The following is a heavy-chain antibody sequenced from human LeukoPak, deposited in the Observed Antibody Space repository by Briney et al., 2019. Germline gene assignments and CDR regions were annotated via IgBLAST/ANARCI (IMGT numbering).Heavy chain of an antibody. J-gene: IGHJ5*02. CDR3: ARWGDVLRYFDWYNWFDP. CDR2: INHSGST. D-gene: IGHD3-9*01. CDR1: GGSFSGYY. Sequence: PSETQSLTCAVYGGSFSGYYWSWIRQPPGKGLEWIGEINHSGSTNYNPSLKSRVTISVDTSKNQFSLKLSSVTAADTAVYYCARWGDVLRYFDWYNWFDPWGQGTLVTVSS. V-gene: IGHV4-34*01.